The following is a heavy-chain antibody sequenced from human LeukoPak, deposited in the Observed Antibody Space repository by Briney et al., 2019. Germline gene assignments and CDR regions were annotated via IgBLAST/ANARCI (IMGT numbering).Heavy chain of an antibody. CDR3: ARHSSSSSQPIYYGMDV. CDR1: GYSVTSYW. CDR2: IYPGYSDS. D-gene: IGHD6-13*01. V-gene: IGHV5-51*01. J-gene: IGHJ6*02. Sequence: GESLKISREGFGYSVTSYWIGWVRQRRGKGLEWMGIIYPGYSDSRYSPSFQVQVTISPDKSISTAYLQWSSLKASDTAMYYCARHSSSSSQPIYYGMDVWGQGTTVTVSS.